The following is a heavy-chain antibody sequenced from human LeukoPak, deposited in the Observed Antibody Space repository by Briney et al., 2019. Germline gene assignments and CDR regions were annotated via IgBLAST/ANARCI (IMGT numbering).Heavy chain of an antibody. CDR2: ISSSGSTI. D-gene: IGHD6-13*01. CDR1: GFTFSSYE. CDR3: ARVDTLGSS. Sequence: RGGTLRLSCAASGFTFSSYEMNWVRQAAGPGLEWVSYISSSGSTIYYADSVKGRFTISRDNAKNSLYLQMNSLRAEDTAVYYCARVDTLGSSWGQGTLVTVSS. J-gene: IGHJ4*02. V-gene: IGHV3-48*03.